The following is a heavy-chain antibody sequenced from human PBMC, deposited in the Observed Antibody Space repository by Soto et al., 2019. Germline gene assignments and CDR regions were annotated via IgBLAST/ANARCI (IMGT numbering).Heavy chain of an antibody. J-gene: IGHJ5*02. D-gene: IGHD3-22*01. CDR3: ARDVQETMIVVESPRFDP. CDR1: GGSISSGDYS. CDR2: IYYSGST. V-gene: IGHV4-30-4*01. Sequence: PSETLSLTCTVSGGSISSGDYSWSWIRQPPGKGLEWIGYIYYSGSTYYNPSLKSRVTISVDTSKNQFSLKLSSVTAADTAVYSGARDVQETMIVVESPRFDPWGQGPLVPVSS.